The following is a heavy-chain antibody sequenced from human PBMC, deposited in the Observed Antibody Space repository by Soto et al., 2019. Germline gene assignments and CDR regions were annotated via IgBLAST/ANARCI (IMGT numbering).Heavy chain of an antibody. D-gene: IGHD5-12*01. V-gene: IGHV1-69*13. CDR2: IIPIFGTA. Sequence: SVKVSCKASGGTLSSYAISWVRQAPGEGLEWMGGIIPIFGTANYAQKFQGRVTITADESTSTAYMELSSLRSEDTAVYYCARDSRGGYDRESQYYFDYWGQGTLVTVSS. CDR3: ARDSRGGYDRESQYYFDY. J-gene: IGHJ4*02. CDR1: GGTLSSYA.